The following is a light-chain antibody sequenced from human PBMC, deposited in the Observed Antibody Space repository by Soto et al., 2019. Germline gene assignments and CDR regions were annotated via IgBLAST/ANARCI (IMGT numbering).Light chain of an antibody. J-gene: IGKJ4*01. Sequence: EIVVTQSPATLSLSPGNRATLSCRASPRDRGYLAWYQQKPGQAPRLLIYDASNRATGIPARFSGSGSGTDFTLTIPSLEPEDFAVYYCQQRSNWPSTFGGGTKVEI. V-gene: IGKV3-11*01. CDR2: DAS. CDR1: PRDRGY. CDR3: QQRSNWPST.